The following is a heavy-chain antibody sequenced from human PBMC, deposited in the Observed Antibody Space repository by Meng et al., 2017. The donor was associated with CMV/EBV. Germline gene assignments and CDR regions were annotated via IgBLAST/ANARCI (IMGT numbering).Heavy chain of an antibody. D-gene: IGHD3-3*01. CDR1: GGTFSSYA. Sequence: SVKVSCKASGGTFSSYAISWVRQAPGQGLEWMGGIIPIFGTANYAQKFQGRVTITTDESTSTAYMELSSLRSEDTAVYYCARSDTIFGVAYYYYGMDVWGQGTTVTVSS. V-gene: IGHV1-69*05. CDR2: IIPIFGTA. J-gene: IGHJ6*02. CDR3: ARSDTIFGVAYYYYGMDV.